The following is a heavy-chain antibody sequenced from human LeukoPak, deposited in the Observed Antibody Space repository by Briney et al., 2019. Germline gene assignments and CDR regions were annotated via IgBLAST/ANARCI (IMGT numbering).Heavy chain of an antibody. CDR1: GFTFSSYG. J-gene: IGHJ4*02. CDR2: IRYDGSNK. V-gene: IGHV3-30*02. Sequence: GGSLRLSCAASGFTFSSYGMHWVRQAPGKGLEWVAFIRYDGSNKYYADSVKGRFTISRDNSKNTLYLQMNSLRAEDTAVYYRAKDLQVPAAGTKVDYWGQGTLVTVSS. CDR3: AKDLQVPAAGTKVDY. D-gene: IGHD6-13*01.